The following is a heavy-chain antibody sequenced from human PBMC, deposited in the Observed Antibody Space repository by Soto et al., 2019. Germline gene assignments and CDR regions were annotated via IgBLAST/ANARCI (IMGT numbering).Heavy chain of an antibody. CDR2: INHSGST. Sequence: SETLSLTCAVYGGSFSGPNWSWIRQPPGKGLEWIGEINHSGSTNYNPSLKSRVTISIDMSKNQYSLKVSSVTAADTAVYYCARGWGFGFDPWGQGILVTVSS. CDR1: GGSFSGPN. V-gene: IGHV4-34*01. D-gene: IGHD3-10*01. J-gene: IGHJ5*02. CDR3: ARGWGFGFDP.